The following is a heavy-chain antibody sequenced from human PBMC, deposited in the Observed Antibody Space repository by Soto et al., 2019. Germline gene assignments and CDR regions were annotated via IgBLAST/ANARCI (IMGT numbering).Heavy chain of an antibody. CDR1: GFTFSRYA. CDR3: ARYQLKGMDV. CDR2: ISGSGGST. V-gene: IGHV3-23*01. D-gene: IGHD2-2*01. Sequence: PGGSLRNFLAASGFTFSRYAMGWGRQAPGKGLEWVSAISGSGGSTYYADSVKGRFTISRDNSKNTLYLQMNSLRAEDTAVYYCARYQLKGMDVWGQGTTVTVSS. J-gene: IGHJ6*02.